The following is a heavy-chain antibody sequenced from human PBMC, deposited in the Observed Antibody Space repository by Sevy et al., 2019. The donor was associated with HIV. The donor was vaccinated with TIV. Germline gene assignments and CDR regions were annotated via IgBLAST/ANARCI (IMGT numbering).Heavy chain of an antibody. V-gene: IGHV4-34*01. Sequence: SETLSLTCAVYGGSFSGYYWSWIRHPPGKGLEWIGEINHSGSTNYNPSLKSRVTISVDTSKNQFSLKLSSVTAADTAVYYCARTQEMATIDYWGQGTLVTVSS. CDR3: ARTQEMATIDY. CDR1: GGSFSGYY. CDR2: INHSGST. D-gene: IGHD5-12*01. J-gene: IGHJ4*02.